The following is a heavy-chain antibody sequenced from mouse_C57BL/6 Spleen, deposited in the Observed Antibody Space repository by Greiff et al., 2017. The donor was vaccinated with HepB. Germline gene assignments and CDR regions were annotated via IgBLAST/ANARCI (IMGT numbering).Heavy chain of an antibody. Sequence: LQQSGPGILQPSQTLSLTCSFSGFSLSTFGMGVGWIRQPSGKGLEWLAHIWWDDDKYYNPALKSRLTISKDTSKNQVFLKIANVDTADTATYYCARIRTAQATRYYFDYWGQGTTLTVSS. CDR1: GFSLSTFGMG. D-gene: IGHD3-2*02. CDR2: IWWDDDK. CDR3: ARIRTAQATRYYFDY. J-gene: IGHJ2*01. V-gene: IGHV8-8*01.